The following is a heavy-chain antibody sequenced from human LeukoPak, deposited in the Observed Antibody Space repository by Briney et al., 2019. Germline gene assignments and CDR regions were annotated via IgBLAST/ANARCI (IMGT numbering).Heavy chain of an antibody. Sequence: SVKVSCKASGGTFSSYAISWVRQAPGQGLEWMGGIIPIFGTANYAQKFQGRVTITTDESTSTAYMELSGLRSEDTAVYYCARGRGHWDTNFDYWGQGTLVTVSS. CDR3: ARGRGHWDTNFDY. D-gene: IGHD5-18*01. CDR1: GGTFSSYA. CDR2: IIPIFGTA. V-gene: IGHV1-69*05. J-gene: IGHJ4*02.